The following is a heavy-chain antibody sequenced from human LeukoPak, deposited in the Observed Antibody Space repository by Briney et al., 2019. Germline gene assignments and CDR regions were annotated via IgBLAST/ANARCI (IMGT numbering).Heavy chain of an antibody. CDR3: ARDTTGSSDYYYMDV. Sequence: ASVKVSCKASGYTFINYAINWVGQATGQGREGMGWMNPNSGNTGYAQKFQGRVTITRNTSKSTAYMEVSSLRSEDTAVYYCARDTTGSSDYYYMDVWGKGTTVTVSS. D-gene: IGHD6-19*01. J-gene: IGHJ6*03. CDR1: GYTFINYA. CDR2: MNPNSGNT. V-gene: IGHV1-8*03.